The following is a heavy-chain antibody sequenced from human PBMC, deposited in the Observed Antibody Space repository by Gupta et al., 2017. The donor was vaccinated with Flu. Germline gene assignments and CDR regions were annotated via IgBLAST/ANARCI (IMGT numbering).Heavy chain of an antibody. J-gene: IGHJ3*01. CDR1: GGSITRGSFY. V-gene: IGHV4-61*02. CDR3: AREGWLQDTFDL. CDR2: MYTSGNT. Sequence: QLQESGPGLVKPSATLSLTCTVSGGSITRGSFYWSWVRQPAGKGLECIGRMYTSGNTNYKPSLKSRVTMSLDPSKNQFSRTLTSVTDADTAVYFCAREGWLQDTFDLWGQGTRVSVSS. D-gene: IGHD5-12*01.